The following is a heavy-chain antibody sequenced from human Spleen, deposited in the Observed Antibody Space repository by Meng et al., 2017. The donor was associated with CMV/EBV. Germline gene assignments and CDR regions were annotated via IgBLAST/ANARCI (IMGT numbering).Heavy chain of an antibody. CDR3: TTGSGDPPRGNWFDP. V-gene: IGHV3-15*01. J-gene: IGHJ5*02. CDR1: FTCSNAG. D-gene: IGHD1-26*01. CDR2: IKSKSDGGTT. Sequence: FTCSNAGMSWVRQAPGKGLEWVGRIKSKSDGGTTDYAAPVKGRFTISRDDSKNTLYLQMNSLKTEDTAVYYCTTGSGDPPRGNWFDPWGQGTLVTVSS.